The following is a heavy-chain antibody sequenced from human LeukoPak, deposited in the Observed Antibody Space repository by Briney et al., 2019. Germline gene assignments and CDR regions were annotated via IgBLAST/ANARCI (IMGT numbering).Heavy chain of an antibody. CDR3: GRDRGGSGIFAFDI. Sequence: SETLSLTCTVSGGSISSYYWSWIRQPPGKGLEWIGYIYYSGSTNYNPSLKSRVTMSVDTSKNQFSLKLSSVTAADTAVYYCGRDRGGSGIFAFDIWGQGKMVTVSS. V-gene: IGHV4-59*12. J-gene: IGHJ3*02. CDR2: IYYSGST. D-gene: IGHD3-16*01. CDR1: GGSISSYY.